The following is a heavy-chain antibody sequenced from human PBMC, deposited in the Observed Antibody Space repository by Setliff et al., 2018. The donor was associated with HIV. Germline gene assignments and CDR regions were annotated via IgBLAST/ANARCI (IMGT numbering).Heavy chain of an antibody. CDR1: GFTVSSNY. V-gene: IGHV3-66*02. D-gene: IGHD5-18*01. CDR2: IYSGGST. Sequence: GGSLRLSCAASGFTVSSNYMSWVRQAPGKGLVWVSVIYSGGSTYYADSVKGRFTISRDNSKNTLYLQMNSLRAEDTAVYYCARDQWGYSYGYYYYYYMDVWGKGTTVTVSS. CDR3: ARDQWGYSYGYYYYYYMDV. J-gene: IGHJ6*03.